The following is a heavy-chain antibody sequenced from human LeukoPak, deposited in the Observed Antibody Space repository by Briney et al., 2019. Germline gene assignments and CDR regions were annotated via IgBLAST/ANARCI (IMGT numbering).Heavy chain of an antibody. J-gene: IGHJ6*02. CDR1: GYTFTSYD. D-gene: IGHD3/OR15-3a*01. CDR2: MSPNSGDT. V-gene: IGHV1-8*01. Sequence: AASVKVSCKASGYTFTSYDFNWVRQATGQRPEWMGWMSPNSGDTGYAQKFQDRVTMTRNTSISTAYMELSSLRSDDTAVYYCARGGRSRYYYYYGMDVWGQGTTVTVSS. CDR3: ARGGRSRYYYYYGMDV.